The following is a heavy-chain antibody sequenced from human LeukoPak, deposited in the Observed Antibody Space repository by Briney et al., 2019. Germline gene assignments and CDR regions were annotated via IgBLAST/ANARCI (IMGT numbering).Heavy chain of an antibody. CDR3: ARDRGWEVFDY. D-gene: IGHD1-26*01. J-gene: IGHJ4*02. Sequence: TSETLSLTCTVACGSVSSRCDYCGWIRQSPGRGLEWIGNMYYSGTTTYNPSLKSRVTISRDTSKNQFSLNLSSVTSLDTALYYCARDRGWEVFDYWGQGILVTVSS. CDR2: MYYSGTT. V-gene: IGHV4-61*01. CDR1: CGSVSSRCDY.